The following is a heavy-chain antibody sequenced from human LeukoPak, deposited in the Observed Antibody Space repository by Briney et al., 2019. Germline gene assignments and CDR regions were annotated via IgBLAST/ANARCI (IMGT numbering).Heavy chain of an antibody. CDR3: ARDTGGGYSCYDC. CDR2: IGGSGVAT. CDR1: GFTFNIYG. D-gene: IGHD5-18*01. V-gene: IGHV3-48*02. J-gene: IGHJ4*02. Sequence: GGSLRLSCAASGFTFNIYGMNWVRQAPGKGLEWVAYIGGSGVATYYTDFVRGRFTISRDNARNPLYLQMNSLRDEDTAIYYCARDTGGGYSCYDCWGQGTLVTVSS.